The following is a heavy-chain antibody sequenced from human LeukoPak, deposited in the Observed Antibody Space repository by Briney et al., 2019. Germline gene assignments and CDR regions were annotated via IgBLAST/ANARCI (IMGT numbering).Heavy chain of an antibody. Sequence: QPGRSLRLSCAASGFTFSSYAMHWVRQAPGKGLEWVAVISYDGSNKYYADSVKGRFTISRDNSKNTLYLQMNSLRAEDTAVYYCAKGGTYDFWSGYCDYWGQGTLVTVSS. CDR3: AKGGTYDFWSGYCDY. J-gene: IGHJ4*02. V-gene: IGHV3-30-3*01. CDR2: ISYDGSNK. CDR1: GFTFSSYA. D-gene: IGHD3-3*01.